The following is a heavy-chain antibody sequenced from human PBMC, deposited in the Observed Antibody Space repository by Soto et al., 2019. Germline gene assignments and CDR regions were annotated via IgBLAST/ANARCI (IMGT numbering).Heavy chain of an antibody. J-gene: IGHJ4*02. Sequence: SVKVSCKASGYTFTSYTISWVLQAPGQGLEWMGRIIPILGIANYAQKFQGRVTITADKSTSTASMELTSLRSEARAVYYCPRVVAVAGPFAYWGTGALVTVS. D-gene: IGHD6-19*01. CDR2: IIPILGIA. CDR3: PRVVAVAGPFAY. CDR1: GYTFTSYT. V-gene: IGHV1-69*02.